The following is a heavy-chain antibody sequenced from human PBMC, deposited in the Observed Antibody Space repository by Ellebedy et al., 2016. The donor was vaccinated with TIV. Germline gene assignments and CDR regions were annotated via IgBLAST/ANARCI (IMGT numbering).Heavy chain of an antibody. CDR2: IWYDGSNK. V-gene: IGHV3-33*08. Sequence: GESLKISCAASGFTFSSYGMHWVRQAPGKGLEWVAVIWYDGSNKYYADAVKGRFTISRDNSKNTLYLQMNSLRAEDTALYYCAGKGPNSAAFDYWGQGTLVTVSS. CDR3: AGKGPNSAAFDY. J-gene: IGHJ4*02. CDR1: GFTFSSYG. D-gene: IGHD4/OR15-4a*01.